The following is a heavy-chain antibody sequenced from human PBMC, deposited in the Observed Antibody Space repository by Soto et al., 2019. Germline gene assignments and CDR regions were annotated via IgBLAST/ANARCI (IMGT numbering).Heavy chain of an antibody. CDR2: LYYGRSA. D-gene: IGHD5-12*01. J-gene: IGHJ4*02. V-gene: IGHV4-59*01. CDR1: GDSISSYY. CDR3: ARDEDGYNY. Sequence: TSETLSLTCAVSGDSISSYYCMWIRQPPGKGLESIGYLYYGRSANYSPSLKSRVTLSVDTSTNQFSLTLSSMTAADTAVYYCARDEDGYNYWGQGTLVTVSS.